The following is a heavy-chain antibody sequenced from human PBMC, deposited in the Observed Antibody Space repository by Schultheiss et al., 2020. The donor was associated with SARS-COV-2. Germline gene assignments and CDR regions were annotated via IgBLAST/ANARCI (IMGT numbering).Heavy chain of an antibody. V-gene: IGHV3-33*01. J-gene: IGHJ4*02. CDR1: GFTFSSYG. D-gene: IGHD1-7*01. CDR3: AREGSGWNYAMDY. CDR2: IWYDGSNK. Sequence: GGSLRLSCAASGFTFSSYGMHWVRQAPGKGLEWVAVIWYDGSNKYYADSVKGRFTISRDNSKNTLYLQMNSLRAEDTAVYYCAREGSGWNYAMDYWGQGTLVTVSS.